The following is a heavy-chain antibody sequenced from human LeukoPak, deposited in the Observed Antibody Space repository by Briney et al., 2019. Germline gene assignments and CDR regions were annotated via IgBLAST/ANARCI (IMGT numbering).Heavy chain of an antibody. V-gene: IGHV4-30-2*01. CDR1: GGSISSGGYS. J-gene: IGHJ4*02. Sequence: SETLSLTCAVSGGSISSGGYSWSWIRQPPGKGLEWIGYIYHSGSTYYNPSLKSRVTISVDRSKNQFSLKPSPVTAADTAVYYCARVRGLGYYDSSGYLDYWGQGTLVTVSS. CDR2: IYHSGST. CDR3: ARVRGLGYYDSSGYLDY. D-gene: IGHD3-22*01.